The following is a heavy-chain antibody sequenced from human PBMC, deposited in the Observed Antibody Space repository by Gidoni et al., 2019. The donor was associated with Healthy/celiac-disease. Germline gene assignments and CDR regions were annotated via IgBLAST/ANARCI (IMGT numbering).Heavy chain of an antibody. J-gene: IGHJ4*02. CDR1: GGSISSSSYY. Sequence: QLQLQESGPGLVKPSETLSLTCTVSGGSISSSSYYWGRMRQPPGKGLEWIGVIYYGGRTYYNPSLKSRVTISVDTSKNQFSLKLSSVTAADTAVYYCARHAVYWSQPPYFDYWGQGTLVTVSS. CDR3: ARHAVYWSQPPYFDY. CDR2: IYYGGRT. D-gene: IGHD1-26*01. V-gene: IGHV4-39*01.